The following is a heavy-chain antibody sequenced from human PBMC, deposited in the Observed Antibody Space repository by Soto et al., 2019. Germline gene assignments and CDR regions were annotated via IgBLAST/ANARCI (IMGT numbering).Heavy chain of an antibody. CDR2: INHSGST. CDR1: GGSFSGYY. Sequence: SETLPLTCAVYGGSFSGYYWSWIRQPPGKGLEWIGEINHSGSTNYNPSLKSRVTISVDTSKNQFSLKLSSVTAADTAVYYCARKVGWYPISLKDAFDIWGQGTMVTVSS. D-gene: IGHD2-15*01. J-gene: IGHJ3*02. CDR3: ARKVGWYPISLKDAFDI. V-gene: IGHV4-34*01.